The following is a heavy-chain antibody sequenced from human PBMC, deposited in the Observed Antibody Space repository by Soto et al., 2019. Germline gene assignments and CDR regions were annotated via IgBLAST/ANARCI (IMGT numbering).Heavy chain of an antibody. D-gene: IGHD6-13*01. CDR1: GFTFSSYG. V-gene: IGHV3-33*01. CDR3: ARGGRQQLIPTPISYKIDY. CDR2: IWYDGSNK. Sequence: GGSLRLSCAASGFTFSSYGMHWVRQAPGKGLEWVAVIWYDGSNKYYADSVKGRYTISRDNSKNTLYLQMNSLRAEDTAVYYCARGGRQQLIPTPISYKIDYWGQGTLVTVSS. J-gene: IGHJ4*02.